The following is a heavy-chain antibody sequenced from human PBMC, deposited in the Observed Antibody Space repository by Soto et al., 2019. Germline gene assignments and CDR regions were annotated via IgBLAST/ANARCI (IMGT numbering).Heavy chain of an antibody. V-gene: IGHV3-23*01. Sequence: AGGSLRLSCAASGFTFGSYAMSWVRQAPGKGLEWVSAISGSGGSTYYADSVKGRFTISRDNSKNTLYLQMNSLRAEDTAVYYCAKTLSISSWSGMFDYWGQGTLVTVS. D-gene: IGHD6-13*01. J-gene: IGHJ4*02. CDR1: GFTFGSYA. CDR3: AKTLSISSWSGMFDY. CDR2: ISGSGGST.